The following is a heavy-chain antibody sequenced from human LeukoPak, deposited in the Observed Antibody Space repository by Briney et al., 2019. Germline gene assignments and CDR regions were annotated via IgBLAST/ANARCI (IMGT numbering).Heavy chain of an antibody. D-gene: IGHD4-17*01. CDR2: IYYSGST. CDR3: AQSSIYGDPDY. J-gene: IGHJ4*02. V-gene: IGHV4-59*12. Sequence: PSETLSLTCTVSGGSISSYYWSWIRQPPGKGLEWIGYIYYSGSTNYNPSLKSRVTISVDTSKNQFSLKLSSVTAADTAVYYCAQSSIYGDPDYRGQGTLVTVSS. CDR1: GGSISSYY.